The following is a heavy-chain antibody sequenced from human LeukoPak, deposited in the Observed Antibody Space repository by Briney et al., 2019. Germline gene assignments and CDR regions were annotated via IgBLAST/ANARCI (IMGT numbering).Heavy chain of an antibody. J-gene: IGHJ4*02. CDR2: ISYDGSNK. CDR3: ARDLPRGYSYGSLDY. Sequence: GGSLRLSCAASGFTFSSYAMRWVRQAPGKGLEWVAVISYDGSNKYYADSVKGRFTISRDNSKNTLYLQMNSLRAEDTAVYYCARDLPRGYSYGSLDYWGQGTLVTVSS. V-gene: IGHV3-30-3*01. D-gene: IGHD5-18*01. CDR1: GFTFSSYA.